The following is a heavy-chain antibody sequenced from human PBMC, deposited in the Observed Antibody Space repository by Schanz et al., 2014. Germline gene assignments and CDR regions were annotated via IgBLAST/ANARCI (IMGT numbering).Heavy chain of an antibody. CDR1: GGSISSGDSL. D-gene: IGHD3-10*01. J-gene: IGHJ3*02. Sequence: QVQLQESGPGLVKPSQTLSLACAVSGGSISSGDSLWSWIRQPPGRGLEWIGYVFYSGTTSYNPTLKSRISMSVDTSKNQISLKLRSVSAADTAVYYCARVVLGGDAFDIWGQGTMVTVSS. CDR3: ARVVLGGDAFDI. V-gene: IGHV4-30-4*07. CDR2: VFYSGTT.